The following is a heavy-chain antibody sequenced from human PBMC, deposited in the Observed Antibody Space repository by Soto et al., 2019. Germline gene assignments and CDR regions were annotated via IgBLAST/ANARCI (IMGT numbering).Heavy chain of an antibody. CDR3: AKDPYCSSTSCQNWFDP. Sequence: EVQLVESGGGLVQPGRSLRLSCAASGFTFDDYAMHWVRQAPGKGLEWVSGISGSGGSTYYADSVKGRFTISRDNSKNTLYLQMNSLRAEDTAVYYCAKDPYCSSTSCQNWFDPWGQGTLVTVSS. J-gene: IGHJ5*02. V-gene: IGHV3-23*04. D-gene: IGHD2-2*01. CDR2: ISGSGGST. CDR1: GFTFDDYA.